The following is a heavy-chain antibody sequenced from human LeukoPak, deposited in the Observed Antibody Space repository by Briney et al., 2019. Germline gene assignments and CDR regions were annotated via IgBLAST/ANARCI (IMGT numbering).Heavy chain of an antibody. V-gene: IGHV1-69*04. J-gene: IGHJ4*02. CDR2: IIPILGIA. CDR3: ARDSIVVETALDY. Sequence: ASVKVSCKASGYTFSSYGISWVRQAPGQGLEWMGRIIPILGIANFAQKFQGRVTITADKSTSTAYMELSSLRSEDTAVYYCARDSIVVETALDYWGQGTLVTVSS. CDR1: GYTFSSYG. D-gene: IGHD2-21*02.